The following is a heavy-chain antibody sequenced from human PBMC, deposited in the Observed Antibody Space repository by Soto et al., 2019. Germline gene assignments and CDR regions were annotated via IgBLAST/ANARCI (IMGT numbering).Heavy chain of an antibody. D-gene: IGHD5-18*01. CDR3: ARDYSSYGPFDY. CDR2: ISDYNGNT. J-gene: IGHJ4*02. V-gene: IGHV1-18*01. Sequence: GASVKVSCKASGYTFSSYGISWARQAPGQGLEWMGWISDYNGNTHYAQKFQGRLIMTTDTSTRTAYMELRGLRSDDTAVYYCARDYSSYGPFDYWGQGTLVTVSS. CDR1: GYTFSSYG.